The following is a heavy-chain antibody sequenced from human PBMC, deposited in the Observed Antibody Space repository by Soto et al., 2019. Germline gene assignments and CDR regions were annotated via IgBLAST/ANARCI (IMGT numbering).Heavy chain of an antibody. D-gene: IGHD2-15*01. V-gene: IGHV4-59*08. CDR2: IYYNGNT. CDR3: ARQDRVVAEGRWFDP. Sequence: SETLSLTCTLSGGAINDHYWSFIRQPPGKGLEWIGYIYYNGNTNYNPSLESRVTISVDRSRNQFSLRLTSLTAADTAVYYCARQDRVVAEGRWFDPWGQGTLVTVPS. CDR1: GGAINDHY. J-gene: IGHJ5*02.